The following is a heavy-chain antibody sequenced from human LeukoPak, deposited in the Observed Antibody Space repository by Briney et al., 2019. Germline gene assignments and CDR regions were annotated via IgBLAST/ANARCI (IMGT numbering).Heavy chain of an antibody. CDR1: RFTFSSYS. D-gene: IGHD3-9*01. CDR3: TKERRRDDILTGSFSD. Sequence: GGSLRLSCAASRFTFSSYSMNWVRQAPGKGLEWVSSISSSGSYIYYADSVKGRFTISRDNSKNTLYLQMNSLRAEDTAVYYCTKERRRDDILTGSFSDWGQGILVTVSS. J-gene: IGHJ4*02. CDR2: ISSSGSYI. V-gene: IGHV3-21*01.